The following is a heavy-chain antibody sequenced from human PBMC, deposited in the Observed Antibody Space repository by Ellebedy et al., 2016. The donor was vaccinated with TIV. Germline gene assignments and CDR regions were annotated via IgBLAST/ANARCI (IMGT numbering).Heavy chain of an antibody. D-gene: IGHD3-22*01. CDR3: ARVQGYYDSSGFPLDQ. CDR2: IYSDGSTT. CDR1: GFTFNTYW. J-gene: IGHJ4*02. Sequence: GESLKISXAASGFTFNTYWTHWVRQAQGKGLVWVSRIYSDGSTTSSTNYADSVRGRFTISRDNAKNTLYLQMNNLRAEDTAVYYCARVQGYYDSSGFPLDQWGQGTLVTVSS. V-gene: IGHV3-74*01.